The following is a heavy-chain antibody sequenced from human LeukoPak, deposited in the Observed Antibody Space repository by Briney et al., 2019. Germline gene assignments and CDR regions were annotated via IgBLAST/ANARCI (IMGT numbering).Heavy chain of an antibody. J-gene: IGHJ2*01. CDR2: IRNDGTTT. CDR1: GFTFSTYW. CDR3: VRLYKIEGADL. V-gene: IGHV3-74*01. Sequence: QPGGSLRLSCAASGFTFSTYWMHWVRQTPGKGLVWVSSIRNDGTTTNYADSVKGRFTISRDNAKNTLYLQMNSLRAEDTAVYYCVRLYKIEGADLWGRGTLVTVSS. D-gene: IGHD1-14*01.